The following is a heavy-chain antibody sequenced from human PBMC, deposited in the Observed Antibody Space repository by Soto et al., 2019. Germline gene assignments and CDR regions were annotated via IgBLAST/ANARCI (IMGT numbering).Heavy chain of an antibody. Sequence: QVQLVQSGAEVKKPGTSVKVSCKSSGGTFSHYAITWVRQAPGQGLEWMGGIVPVSGTTDYAEKCRGGVTITADKITSTAYMELTSLQSDDTAVYYCTRARGYCSGTGCYSGFWGQGTLVTVSS. CDR1: GGTFSHYA. D-gene: IGHD2-2*02. V-gene: IGHV1-69*06. CDR3: TRARGYCSGTGCYSGF. J-gene: IGHJ4*02. CDR2: IVPVSGTT.